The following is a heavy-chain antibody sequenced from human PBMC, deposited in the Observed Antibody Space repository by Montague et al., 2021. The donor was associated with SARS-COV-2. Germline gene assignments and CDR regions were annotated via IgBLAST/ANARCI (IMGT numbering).Heavy chain of an antibody. CDR1: GDSIGGFY. CDR3: ARDVVAAPGTFDY. Sequence: TLSLTCTVSGDSIGGFYWNWIRQPPGKGLEWIGRVSASGSTNYNPSLNSRVTMSVDTSKKQFSLRLSPVTAADTAVYYCARDVVAAPGTFDYWGQGTLVTVSS. J-gene: IGHJ4*02. CDR2: VSASGST. D-gene: IGHD6-13*01. V-gene: IGHV4-4*07.